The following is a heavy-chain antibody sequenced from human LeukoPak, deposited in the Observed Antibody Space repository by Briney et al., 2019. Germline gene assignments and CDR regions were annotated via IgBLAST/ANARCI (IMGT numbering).Heavy chain of an antibody. CDR1: GLIFNSYG. CDR3: AKPVIPSAYQGTYYMDV. J-gene: IGHJ6*03. D-gene: IGHD3-16*01. Sequence: GGSLRLSCAASGLIFNSYGMHWVRQAPGEGLEWVAYIRHDESKTFYADSVKGRFTISRDNSKNTLYLQMHSLRAEDTALYYCAKPVIPSAYQGTYYMDVWGKGTTVTVSS. V-gene: IGHV3-30*02. CDR2: IRHDESKT.